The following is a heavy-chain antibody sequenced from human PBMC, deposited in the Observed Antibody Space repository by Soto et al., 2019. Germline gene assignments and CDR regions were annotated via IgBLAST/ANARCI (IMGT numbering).Heavy chain of an antibody. CDR1: GFTFSSYG. V-gene: IGHV3-33*01. J-gene: IGHJ4*01. CDR2: IWYDGSNK. D-gene: IGHD3-10*01. Sequence: QVQLVESGGGVVQPGRSLRLSCAASGFTFSSYGMHWVRQAPGKGLEWVAVIWYDGSNKYYADSVKGRFTISRDNSKNTLYLQMNSLRAEDTAVYYCARDRYTMVRGFPTDYWGHGTLVTVSS. CDR3: ARDRYTMVRGFPTDY.